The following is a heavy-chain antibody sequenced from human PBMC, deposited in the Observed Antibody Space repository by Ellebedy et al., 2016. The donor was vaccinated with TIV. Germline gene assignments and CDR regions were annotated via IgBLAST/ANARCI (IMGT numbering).Heavy chain of an antibody. J-gene: IGHJ6*03. CDR1: GGTFSSYA. CDR3: ASNEGRGYYDSSGYYYYYMDV. Sequence: SVKVSCXASGGTFSSYAISWVRQAPGQGLEWMGGIIPIFGTANYAQKFQGRVTITADESTSTAYMELSSLRSEDTAVYYCASNEGRGYYDSSGYYYYYMDVWGKGTTVTVSS. CDR2: IIPIFGTA. D-gene: IGHD3-22*01. V-gene: IGHV1-69*13.